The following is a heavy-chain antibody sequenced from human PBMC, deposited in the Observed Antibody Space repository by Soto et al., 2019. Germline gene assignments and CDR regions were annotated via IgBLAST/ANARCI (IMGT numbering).Heavy chain of an antibody. V-gene: IGHV3-23*01. Sequence: EVQLLDSGGGLVQPGGSRRLSCAASGFTFSSYAMSWVRQAPGKGLEWVSAISGSGGSTYYADSVKGRFTISRDNSKNTLYLQLESLRAEKTPVYYCAKGFDIWGSYRHYGFDIWGQGTMVTVSS. CDR1: GFTFSSYA. J-gene: IGHJ3*02. CDR3: AKGFDIWGSYRHYGFDI. CDR2: ISGSGGST. D-gene: IGHD3-16*02.